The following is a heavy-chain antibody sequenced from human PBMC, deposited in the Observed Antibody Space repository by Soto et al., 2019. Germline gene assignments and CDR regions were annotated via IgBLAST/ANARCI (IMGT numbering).Heavy chain of an antibody. Sequence: PSETLSLTCAVYGGSFSGYYWSWIRQPPGKGLEWIGEINHSGSTNYNPSLKSRVTISVDTSKNQFSLKLSSVTAADTAVYYCARSLRGSNNEKTAFDYWGQGTLVTVSS. D-gene: IGHD2-15*01. CDR1: GGSFSGYY. CDR3: ARSLRGSNNEKTAFDY. CDR2: INHSGST. V-gene: IGHV4-34*01. J-gene: IGHJ4*02.